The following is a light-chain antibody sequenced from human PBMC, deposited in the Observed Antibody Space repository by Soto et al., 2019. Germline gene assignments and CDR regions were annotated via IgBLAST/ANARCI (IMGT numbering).Light chain of an antibody. J-gene: IGKJ1*01. CDR2: AAS. V-gene: IGKV1-39*01. Sequence: DIQMTQSPSSLFASVGDRVTVTCRASQSISGYLNWYQQKPGKAPKVLIYAASNLRSGVPSRFSGSGYGTYCTLTICSLQPEDFANYYCQQSYSTPPTFGQGTKVAIK. CDR3: QQSYSTPPT. CDR1: QSISGY.